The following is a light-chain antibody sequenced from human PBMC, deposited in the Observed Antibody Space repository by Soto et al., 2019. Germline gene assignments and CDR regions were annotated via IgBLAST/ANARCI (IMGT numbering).Light chain of an antibody. CDR1: QSVSSSN. Sequence: EIVLTQSPGTLSLSPGERATLSCRASQSVSSSNLAWYQQKAGQAPRLVIYGASIRATGIPDRFSGSGSGTDFTLTISRLGPEDSAVYYCQQYGNSPRTFGQGTKVEIK. V-gene: IGKV3-20*01. J-gene: IGKJ1*01. CDR3: QQYGNSPRT. CDR2: GAS.